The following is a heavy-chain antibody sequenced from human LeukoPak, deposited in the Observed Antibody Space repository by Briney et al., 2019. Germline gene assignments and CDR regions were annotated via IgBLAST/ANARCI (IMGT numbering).Heavy chain of an antibody. CDR2: IKEDGSKT. CDR3: VRDGSGSVEFDY. Sequence: GGSLRVSCAASGFTFSGYWMNWVRQAPGKDLEWVANIKEDGSKTYYADSLKGRFTISRDNAENSLYLQMYSLRVEDTAVYYCVRDGSGSVEFDYWGQGTLVTVSS. J-gene: IGHJ4*02. V-gene: IGHV3-7*01. CDR1: GFTFSGYW. D-gene: IGHD3-10*01.